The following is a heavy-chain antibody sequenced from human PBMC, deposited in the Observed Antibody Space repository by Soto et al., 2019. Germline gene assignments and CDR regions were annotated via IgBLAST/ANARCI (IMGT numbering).Heavy chain of an antibody. CDR3: ATDHDVYCSSTSCQLFDY. Sequence: EVELLASGGGLVQPGGSLSLSCAASGFTFSSYAMSWVRQAPGQGLEWVSVISGSGGSPYYADSVKGRFTISRDNANNTLYLQMNSLRAEDTAVYYCATDHDVYCSSTSCQLFDYWGQGTLVTVSS. V-gene: IGHV3-23*01. CDR2: ISGSGGSP. J-gene: IGHJ4*02. CDR1: GFTFSSYA. D-gene: IGHD2-2*01.